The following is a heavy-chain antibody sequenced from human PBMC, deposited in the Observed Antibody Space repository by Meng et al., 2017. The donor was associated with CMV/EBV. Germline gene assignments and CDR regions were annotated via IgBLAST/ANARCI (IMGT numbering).Heavy chain of an antibody. V-gene: IGHV1-8*03. CDR2: MNPNSGNT. D-gene: IGHD6-19*01. CDR1: GYTFTSYD. J-gene: IGHJ5*02. Sequence: ASVKVSCKASGYTFTSYDINRVRQATGQGLEWMGWMNPNSGNTGYAQKFQGRVTITRNTSISTAYMELSSLRSEDTAVYYCARRGYSSRNWFDPWGQGTLVTVSS. CDR3: ARRGYSSRNWFDP.